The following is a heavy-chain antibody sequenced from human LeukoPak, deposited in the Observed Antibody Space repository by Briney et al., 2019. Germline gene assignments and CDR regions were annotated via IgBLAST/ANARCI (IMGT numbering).Heavy chain of an antibody. V-gene: IGHV5-51*01. CDR2: IYPGDSDT. J-gene: IGHJ3*02. CDR1: GYSFTSYW. D-gene: IGHD1-26*01. CDR3: ASLGATRSDAFDI. Sequence: GESLKISCKGSGYSFTSYWIGWARQMPGKGLEWMGIIYPGDSDTRYSPSFQGQVTISADKSISTAYLQWSSLKASDTAMYYCASLGATRSDAFDIWGQGTMVTVSS.